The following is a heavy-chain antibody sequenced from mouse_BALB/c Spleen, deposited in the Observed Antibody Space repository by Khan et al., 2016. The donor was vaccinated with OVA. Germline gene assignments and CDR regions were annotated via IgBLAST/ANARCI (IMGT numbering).Heavy chain of an antibody. CDR2: VNTYYGDA. CDR3: ARGGGGDRFAY. Sequence: QVQLQQSGAELVRPGVSVKISCKGSGYTFTDFTMHWVKQSHAKSLEWIGVVNTYYGDATYNQKFKGKATMTVDKSSTPAYMELARLTSEASAIYYCARGGGGDRFAYWGQGTLVTVSA. J-gene: IGHJ3*01. CDR1: GYTFTDFT. V-gene: IGHV1S137*01.